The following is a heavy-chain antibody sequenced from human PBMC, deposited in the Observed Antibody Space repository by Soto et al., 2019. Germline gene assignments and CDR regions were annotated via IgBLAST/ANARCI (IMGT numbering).Heavy chain of an antibody. CDR2: IIPIFGTA. Sequence: SSVKVSCKASGGTFSSYAISWVRQAPGQGLEWMGGIIPIFGTANCAQKFQGRVTITADKSTSTAYMELSSLRSEDTAGYYCAKGTRAARTRYEFDYWGQGNRVTVPS. V-gene: IGHV1-69*06. D-gene: IGHD6-6*01. CDR3: AKGTRAARTRYEFDY. CDR1: GGTFSSYA. J-gene: IGHJ4*02.